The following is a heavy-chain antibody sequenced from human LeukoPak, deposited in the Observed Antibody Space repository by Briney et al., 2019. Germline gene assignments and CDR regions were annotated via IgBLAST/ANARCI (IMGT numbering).Heavy chain of an antibody. CDR1: GGSISSNSYY. CDR3: ATIPSPYYDTPNLDY. CDR2: INHSGST. V-gene: IGHV4-39*07. Sequence: ETLSLTCAVSGGSISSNSYYWGWIRQPPGKGLEWIGEINHSGSTNYNPSLKSRVTISVDTSKNQFSLKLSSVTAADTAVYYCATIPSPYYDTPNLDYWGQGTLVTVSS. D-gene: IGHD3-22*01. J-gene: IGHJ4*02.